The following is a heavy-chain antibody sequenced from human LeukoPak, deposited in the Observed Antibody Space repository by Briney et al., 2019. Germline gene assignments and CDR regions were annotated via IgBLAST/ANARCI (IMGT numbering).Heavy chain of an antibody. CDR2: ISGSGGST. D-gene: IGHD3-22*01. J-gene: IGHJ3*02. CDR3: AKDLSPWRIVRDAFDI. Sequence: QPGGSLRLSCAASGFMFSGFSMSWVRQAPGKGLEWVSAISGSGGSTYYADSVKGRFTISRDNSKNTLYLQMNSLRAEDTAVYYCAKDLSPWRIVRDAFDIWGQGTMVTVSS. V-gene: IGHV3-23*01. CDR1: GFMFSGFS.